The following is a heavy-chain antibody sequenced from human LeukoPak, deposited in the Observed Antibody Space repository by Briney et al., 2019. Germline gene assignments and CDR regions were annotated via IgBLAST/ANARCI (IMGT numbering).Heavy chain of an antibody. V-gene: IGHV3-30*02. CDR1: GFTFSTYG. D-gene: IGHD3-10*01. Sequence: GGSLRLSCAASGFTFSTYGIHWVRQAPGKGLEWVAFIRYDGSNKYYADSVKGRFTISKDNSKNTLYLQMNSLRAEDTAVYYCAKDDGSGSYYNGHYYYYYMDVWGKGTTVTVSS. CDR3: AKDDGSGSYYNGHYYYYYMDV. J-gene: IGHJ6*03. CDR2: IRYDGSNK.